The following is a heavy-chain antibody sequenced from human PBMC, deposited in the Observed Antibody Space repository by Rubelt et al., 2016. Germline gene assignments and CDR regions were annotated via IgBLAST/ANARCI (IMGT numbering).Heavy chain of an antibody. CDR3: ARGMNSGSYISD. Sequence: QVQLVESGGGVVQPGRSLRLSCAASGFTFSSYAMHWVRQAPGKGLEWVEVISYDGSNKYYADSLKGRFTISRDNYKNTLYLQMNSLRAEDTAVYYCARGMNSGSYISDWGQGTLVTVSS. CDR1: GFTFSSYA. V-gene: IGHV3-30*04. D-gene: IGHD1-26*01. CDR2: ISYDGSNK. J-gene: IGHJ4*02.